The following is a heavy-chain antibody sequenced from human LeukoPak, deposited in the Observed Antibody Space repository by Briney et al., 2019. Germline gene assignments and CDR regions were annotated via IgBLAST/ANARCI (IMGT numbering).Heavy chain of an antibody. J-gene: IGHJ6*03. V-gene: IGHV4-59*01. CDR1: GGSISSYY. D-gene: IGHD6-19*01. CDR2: IYYGGST. CDR3: ARGGSSGWYTFSYYYYMDV. Sequence: SETLSLTCTVSGGSISSYYWSWIRQPPGKGLEWIGYIYYGGSTNYNPSLKSRVTISVDTSKNQFSLKLSSVTAADTAVYYCARGGSSGWYTFSYYYYMDVWGKGTTVTVSS.